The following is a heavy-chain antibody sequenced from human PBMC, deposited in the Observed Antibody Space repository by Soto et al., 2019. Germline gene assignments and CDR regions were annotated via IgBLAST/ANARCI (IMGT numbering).Heavy chain of an antibody. CDR2: IDPSDSYT. Sequence: GESLKISCKVSGYSFTSYWISWLRQMPGKGLEWMGRIDPSDSYTNYSPSFQGHVTISADKSISTAYLQWSSLKASDTAMYYCARSPYDSSGKNWFEPWGQGTLVTVSS. CDR3: ARSPYDSSGKNWFEP. J-gene: IGHJ5*02. D-gene: IGHD3-22*01. CDR1: GYSFTSYW. V-gene: IGHV5-10-1*01.